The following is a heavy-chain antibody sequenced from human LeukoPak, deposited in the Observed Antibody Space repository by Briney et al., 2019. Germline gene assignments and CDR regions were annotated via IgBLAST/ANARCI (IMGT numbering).Heavy chain of an antibody. Sequence: GGSLRLSCAASGFTFSSYSMNWVRQAPGKGLEWVSYISSSSSTIYYADSVKGRFTISRDNAKNSLYLQMNSLRAEDTAVYYCARDPGYSSSNVYYFDYWGQGTLVTVSS. CDR2: ISSSSSTI. D-gene: IGHD6-6*01. CDR3: ARDPGYSSSNVYYFDY. J-gene: IGHJ4*02. V-gene: IGHV3-48*01. CDR1: GFTFSSYS.